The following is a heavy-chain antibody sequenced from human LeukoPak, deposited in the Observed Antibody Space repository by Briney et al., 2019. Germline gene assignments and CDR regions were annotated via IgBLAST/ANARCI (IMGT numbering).Heavy chain of an antibody. CDR2: IYHSGST. CDR1: GYSISSGYY. V-gene: IGHV4-38-2*01. D-gene: IGHD6-13*01. Sequence: SETLSLTCAVSGYSISSGYYWGWIRQPPGKGLEWIGSIYHSGSTYYNPSLKSRVTISVDTSKNQFSLRLSSVTAADTAAYYCARGLRGSSYYFDYWGQGTLVTVSS. J-gene: IGHJ4*02. CDR3: ARGLRGSSYYFDY.